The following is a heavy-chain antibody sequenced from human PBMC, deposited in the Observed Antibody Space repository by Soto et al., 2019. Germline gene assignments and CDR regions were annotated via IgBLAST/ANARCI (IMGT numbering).Heavy chain of an antibody. J-gene: IGHJ6*02. CDR1: GYTFTRSG. V-gene: IGHV1-18*01. Sequence: ASVKVSCKASGYTFTRSGISWVRQAPGQGLEWMGWISTYNGDTNYAQTFQGRVTMTTDTSTSTVHMEVRSLRSDDTAVYYCARRGVAPYYYYGMDVWGQGTRFTVAS. CDR2: ISTYNGDT. D-gene: IGHD5-12*01. CDR3: ARRGVAPYYYYGMDV.